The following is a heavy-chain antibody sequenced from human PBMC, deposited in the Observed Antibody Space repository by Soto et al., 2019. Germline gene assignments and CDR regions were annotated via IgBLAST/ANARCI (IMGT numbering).Heavy chain of an antibody. D-gene: IGHD6-19*01. CDR3: AGDGGGWLDY. V-gene: IGHV1-18*01. CDR2: ISAYNGNT. Sequence: GASVKVSCKASGYTFPSYGISWVRQAPGQGLEWMGWISAYNGNTHYAQKFQGRVTMTTDTSTSTAYMDLTSLRPDDTAVYYCAGDGGGWLDYWGQGTLVTVSS. CDR1: GYTFPSYG. J-gene: IGHJ4*02.